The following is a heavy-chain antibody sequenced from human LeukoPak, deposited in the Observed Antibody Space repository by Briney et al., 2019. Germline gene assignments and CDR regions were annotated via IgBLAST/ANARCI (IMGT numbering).Heavy chain of an antibody. J-gene: IGHJ3*02. Sequence: SETLSLTCTVSGGSISSYYWSWIRQPPGKGLEWIGYIYYSGSTNYNPSLKSRFTISVDTSKNQFSLKLSSVTAADAAVYYCARDSPTMDDAFDIWGQGTMVTVSS. CDR2: IYYSGST. CDR3: ARDSPTMDDAFDI. V-gene: IGHV4-59*01. CDR1: GGSISSYY. D-gene: IGHD3-10*01.